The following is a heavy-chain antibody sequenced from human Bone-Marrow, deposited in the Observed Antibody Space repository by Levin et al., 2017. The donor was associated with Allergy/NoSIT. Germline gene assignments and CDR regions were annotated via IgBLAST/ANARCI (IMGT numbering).Heavy chain of an antibody. J-gene: IGHJ4*02. D-gene: IGHD1-14*01. V-gene: IGHV3-48*03. CDR3: ATWDLHRSDRDY. CDR2: ITTSGSDV. CDR1: GFTFSSFE. Sequence: LSLTCAASGFTFSSFEMNWVRQAPGKGLEWVSYITTSGSDVHYADSVRGRFTVSRDNAKNSLYLQMNSLRVEDTAVYYCATWDLHRSDRDYWGQGTLVTVSS.